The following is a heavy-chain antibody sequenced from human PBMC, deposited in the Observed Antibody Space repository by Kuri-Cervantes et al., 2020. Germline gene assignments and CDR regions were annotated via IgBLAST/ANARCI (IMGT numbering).Heavy chain of an antibody. CDR2: IIPIFGTA. V-gene: IGHV1-69*13. Sequence: SVKVSCKASGGAFSSYAISWVRQAPGQGLEWMGGIIPIFGTANYAQKFQGRVTITADESTSTAYMELSSLRSEDTAVYYCARLTWRYCSGGSCLYNWFDPWGQGTLVTVSS. CDR3: ARLTWRYCSGGSCLYNWFDP. J-gene: IGHJ5*02. D-gene: IGHD2-15*01. CDR1: GGAFSSYA.